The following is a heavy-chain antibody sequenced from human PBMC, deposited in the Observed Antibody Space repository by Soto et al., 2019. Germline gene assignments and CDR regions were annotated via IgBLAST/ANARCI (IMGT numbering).Heavy chain of an antibody. D-gene: IGHD1-26*01. J-gene: IGHJ3*02. CDR1: GYTFTGYY. CDR2: INPNSGGR. V-gene: IGHV1-2*02. Sequence: SVKVSCKASGYTFTGYYMHWVRQAPGQGLEWMGWINPNSGGRNYAQKFQGRVTMTRDTSISTAYMELSRLRSDDTAVYYCWSGSSRGLSYDAFDIWGQGTMVTVSS. CDR3: WSGSSRGLSYDAFDI.